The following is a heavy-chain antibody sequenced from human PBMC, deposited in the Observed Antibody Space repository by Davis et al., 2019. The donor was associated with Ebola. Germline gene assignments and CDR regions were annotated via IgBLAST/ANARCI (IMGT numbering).Heavy chain of an antibody. CDR2: MSDSGAKT. Sequence: GESLKISCAGSGFMFSSHAMSWVRQPPGKGLEWVSFMSDSGAKTYYSDSVKGRFTSSRDNSKNTLFLQMNSLRAEDTAIYYCAAHLERYGSNHFFDYWGHGTLVTASS. J-gene: IGHJ4*01. CDR1: GFMFSSHA. V-gene: IGHV3-23*01. D-gene: IGHD3-16*02. CDR3: AAHLERYGSNHFFDY.